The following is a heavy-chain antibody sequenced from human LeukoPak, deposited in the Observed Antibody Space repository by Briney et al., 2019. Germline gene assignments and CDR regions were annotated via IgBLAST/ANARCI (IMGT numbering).Heavy chain of an antibody. CDR1: GFTFSSYG. V-gene: IGHV3-33*06. CDR2: IWYDGSNK. J-gene: IGHJ4*02. CDR3: AKKRVVPAAIY. Sequence: PGRSLRLSCAASGFTFSSYGMHWVRQAPGKGLEWVAVIWYDGSNKYYADSVKGRFTISRDITKNTLYLQMNSLRAEDTAVYYCAKKRVVPAAIYWGQGTLVTVSS. D-gene: IGHD2-2*01.